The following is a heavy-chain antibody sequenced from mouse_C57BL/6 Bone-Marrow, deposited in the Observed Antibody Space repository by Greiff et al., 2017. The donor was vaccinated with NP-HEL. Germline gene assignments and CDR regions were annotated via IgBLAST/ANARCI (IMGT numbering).Heavy chain of an antibody. D-gene: IGHD1-1*01. CDR2: IYPGDGDT. CDR1: GYAFSSSW. Sequence: VQLQQSGPELVKPGASVKISCKASGYAFSSSWMNWVKQRPGKGLEWIGRIYPGDGDTNYNGKFKGKATLTADKSSSTAYMQLSSLTSEDSAVYFCAGGLLIFAYWGQGTLVTVSA. CDR3: AGGLLIFAY. V-gene: IGHV1-82*01. J-gene: IGHJ3*01.